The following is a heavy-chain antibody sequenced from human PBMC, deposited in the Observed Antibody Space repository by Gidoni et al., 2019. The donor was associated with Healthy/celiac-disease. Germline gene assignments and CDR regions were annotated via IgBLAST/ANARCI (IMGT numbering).Heavy chain of an antibody. CDR1: GYTFTGYY. D-gene: IGHD5-12*01. CDR2: INPNSSGT. Sequence: QVQLVQSGAEVKKPGASVKVSCKASGYTFTGYYMHWVRQAPGQGLEWMGWINPNSSGTNYAQKFQGRVTMTRDTSISTAYMELSRLRSDDTAVYYCARDLRDGYNRDWYFDLWGRGTLVTVSS. J-gene: IGHJ2*01. V-gene: IGHV1-2*02. CDR3: ARDLRDGYNRDWYFDL.